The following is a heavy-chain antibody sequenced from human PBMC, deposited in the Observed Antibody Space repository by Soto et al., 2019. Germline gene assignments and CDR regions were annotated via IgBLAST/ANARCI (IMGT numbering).Heavy chain of an antibody. CDR2: ISSSSSYT. V-gene: IGHV3-11*05. CDR3: ARAGRDSSSWYLIHY. Sequence: QVQLVESGGGLVKPGGSLRLSCAASGFTFSDYYMSWIRQAPGKGLEWVSYISSSSSYTNYADSVKGRFTISRDNAKNSLYLQMNSLRAEDTAVYYCARAGRDSSSWYLIHYWGQGTLVTVSS. D-gene: IGHD6-13*01. CDR1: GFTFSDYY. J-gene: IGHJ4*02.